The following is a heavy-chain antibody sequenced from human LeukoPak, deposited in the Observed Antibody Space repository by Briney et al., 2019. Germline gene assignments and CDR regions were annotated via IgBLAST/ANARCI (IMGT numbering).Heavy chain of an antibody. CDR2: IYHSGST. Sequence: PSETLSLTCTVSGYSISSGYYWGWIRQPPGKGLEWIGSIYHSGSTYYNPSLKSRVTISVDTSKNQFSLKLSSVTAADTAVYYCARHGEAVAAPYYFDYWGQGTLVTVSP. CDR3: ARHGEAVAAPYYFDY. D-gene: IGHD6-19*01. J-gene: IGHJ4*02. CDR1: GYSISSGYY. V-gene: IGHV4-38-2*02.